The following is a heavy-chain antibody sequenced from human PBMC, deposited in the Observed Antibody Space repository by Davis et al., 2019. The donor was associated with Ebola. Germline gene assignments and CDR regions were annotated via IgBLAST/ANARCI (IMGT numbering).Heavy chain of an antibody. CDR2: ISVSGDIT. V-gene: IGHV3-23*01. D-gene: IGHD5-24*01. CDR1: GFTFRDYA. CDR3: SRAGRGWLPDY. J-gene: IGHJ4*02. Sequence: PGGSLRPSCTVSGFTFRDYAMNWVRQAPGKGLEWVATISVSGDITYYADSVKGRFAISRDNSKSTLYLQVNSLRVEDTAVYSCSRAGRGWLPDYWGQGTLVTVSA.